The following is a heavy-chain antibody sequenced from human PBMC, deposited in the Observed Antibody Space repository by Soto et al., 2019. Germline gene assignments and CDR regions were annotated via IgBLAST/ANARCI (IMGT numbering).Heavy chain of an antibody. D-gene: IGHD3-22*01. CDR3: ARGIVVITEAAFDI. CDR1: GYTFTSYG. CDR2: ISAYNGNT. Sequence: ASVKVPCKPSGYTFTSYGINWVRPAPGQGLEWMGWISAYNGNTNYTQNVEGRVTMTTDTSTSTAYMELRTLRSDDTAVYYCARGIVVITEAAFDIWGQGTMVTVSS. J-gene: IGHJ3*02. V-gene: IGHV1-18*01.